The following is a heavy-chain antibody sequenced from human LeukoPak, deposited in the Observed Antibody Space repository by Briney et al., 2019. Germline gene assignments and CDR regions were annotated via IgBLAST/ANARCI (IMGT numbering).Heavy chain of an antibody. V-gene: IGHV3-23*01. CDR3: AKDGHWNLQDLDY. J-gene: IGHJ4*02. D-gene: IGHD1-1*01. CDR2: ISGSGGST. Sequence: PGGSLRPSCAASGWTFSSYAMSWVRQAPGKGLEWVSAISGSGGSTYYAYSVKGVFTISRDNSKNTLYLQMNSLRAEDTAVYYSAKDGHWNLQDLDYWGQGTLVTVSS. CDR1: GWTFSSYA.